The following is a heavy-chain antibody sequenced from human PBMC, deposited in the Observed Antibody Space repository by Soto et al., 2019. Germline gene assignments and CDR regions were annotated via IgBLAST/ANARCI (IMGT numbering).Heavy chain of an antibody. D-gene: IGHD4-17*01. J-gene: IGHJ6*03. V-gene: IGHV3-33*06. CDR3: AKYSARLPHVLYYYYMDV. CDR1: GFTFSSYG. Sequence: GGSLRLSCAASGFTFSSYGMHWVRQAPGKGLEWVAVIWYDGSNKYYADSVKGRFTISRDNSKNTLYLQMNSLRAEDTAVYYCAKYSARLPHVLYYYYMDVWGKGTTVTVSS. CDR2: IWYDGSNK.